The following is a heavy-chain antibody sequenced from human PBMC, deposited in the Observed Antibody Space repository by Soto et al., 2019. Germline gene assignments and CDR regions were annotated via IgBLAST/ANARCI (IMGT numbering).Heavy chain of an antibody. J-gene: IGHJ4*02. CDR2: ISGSSSDT. CDR3: SRGPRHLDY. CDR1: GFTFSDHY. V-gene: IGHV3-11*06. Sequence: PGGSLRLSCAASGFTFSDHYMSWIRQAPGKGLESISYISGSSSDTNYADSVKGRFTISRDNAKNSLYLQMNSLRAEDTAVYYCSRGPRHLDYWGQGTLVTVSS.